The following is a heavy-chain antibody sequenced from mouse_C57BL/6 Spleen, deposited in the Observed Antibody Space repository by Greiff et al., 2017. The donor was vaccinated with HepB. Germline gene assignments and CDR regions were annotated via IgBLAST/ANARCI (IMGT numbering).Heavy chain of an antibody. CDR3: ARDYYYDGYFDV. V-gene: IGHV1-81*01. D-gene: IGHD1-1*01. Sequence: VQLVESGAELARPGASVKLSCKASGYTFTSYGISWVKQRTGQGLEWIGEIYPRSGNTYYNEKFKGKATLTADKSSSTAYMELRSLTSEDSAVYFCARDYYYDGYFDVWGTGTTVTVSS. J-gene: IGHJ1*03. CDR2: IYPRSGNT. CDR1: GYTFTSYG.